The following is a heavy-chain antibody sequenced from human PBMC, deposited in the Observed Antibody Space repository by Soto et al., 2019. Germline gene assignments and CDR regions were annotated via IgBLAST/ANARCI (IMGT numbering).Heavy chain of an antibody. V-gene: IGHV3-11*06. CDR1: GFTFSDYY. D-gene: IGHD5-12*01. CDR2: ISSSSSYT. CDR3: ARAQGDYDSGRMIHFDY. Sequence: QVQLVESGGGLVKPGGSLRLSCAASGFTFSDYYMSWIRQAPGKGLERVSYISSSSSYTNYADSVKGRFTISRDTAKNSLYLQMNSLRAEDTAVYYWARAQGDYDSGRMIHFDYWGQGTLGTVSS. J-gene: IGHJ4*02.